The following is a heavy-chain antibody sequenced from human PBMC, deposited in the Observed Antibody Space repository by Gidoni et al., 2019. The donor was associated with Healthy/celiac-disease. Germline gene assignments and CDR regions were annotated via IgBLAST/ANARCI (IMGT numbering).Heavy chain of an antibody. D-gene: IGHD2-15*01. CDR3: ARRFCSGGSCYYY. J-gene: IGHJ4*02. CDR2: INHSGST. V-gene: IGHV4-34*01. CDR1: GGSFSGYY. Sequence: QVQLQQWGAGLLKPSETLSLTCAVYGGSFSGYYWSWIRQPPGKGLEWIGEINHSGSTNYNPSLKSRVTISVDTSKNQFSLKLSSVTAADTAVYYCARRFCSGGSCYYYWGQGTLVTVSS.